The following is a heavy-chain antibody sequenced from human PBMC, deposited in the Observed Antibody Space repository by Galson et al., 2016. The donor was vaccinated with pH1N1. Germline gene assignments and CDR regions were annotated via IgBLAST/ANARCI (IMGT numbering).Heavy chain of an antibody. CDR3: ARGNPPTSGSDYFDF. D-gene: IGHD1-26*01. J-gene: IGHJ4*02. CDR2: IWHDGSDQ. Sequence: PRLSCAASGFMFSGYAMHWVRQAPGKGLEWLVVIWHDGSDQYYADSVKGRFTISRDDSKNTVFLQMNSLRVEDTAVYYCARGNPPTSGSDYFDFWGQGTLVTVSS. V-gene: IGHV3-33*08. CDR1: GFMFSGYA.